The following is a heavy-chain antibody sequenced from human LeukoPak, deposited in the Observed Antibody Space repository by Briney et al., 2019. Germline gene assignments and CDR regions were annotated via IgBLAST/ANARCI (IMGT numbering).Heavy chain of an antibody. CDR3: ARGAQGYYDSSGYGFDY. CDR2: IYYTGST. CDR1: GGSISSYY. Sequence: PSETLSLTCTVSGGSISSYYWSWIRQPPGNGLEWIGYIYYTGSTNYNPSLKSRVTISVDTSKNQFSLKLSSVTAADTAVYYCARGAQGYYDSSGYGFDYWGQGTLVTVSS. D-gene: IGHD3-22*01. J-gene: IGHJ4*02. V-gene: IGHV4-59*08.